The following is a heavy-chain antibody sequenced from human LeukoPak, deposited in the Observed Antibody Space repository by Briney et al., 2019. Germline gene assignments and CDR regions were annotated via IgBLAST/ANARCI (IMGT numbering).Heavy chain of an antibody. J-gene: IGHJ4*02. CDR3: ARGDGMTISPRIFDF. CDR1: GGSFSGYY. V-gene: IGHV4-34*01. CDR2: INHSVST. Sequence: PSETLSLTCAVYGGSFSGYYCSWIRQPPGKGLEWIGEINHSVSTNYNPSLKSRVTLSVDTHQNQYSLKLSAVTGADTALYYCARGDGMTISPRIFDFWGQGNLVSVSS. D-gene: IGHD4/OR15-4a*01.